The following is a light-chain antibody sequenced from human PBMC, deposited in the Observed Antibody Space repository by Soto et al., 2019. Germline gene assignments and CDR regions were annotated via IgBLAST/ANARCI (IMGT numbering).Light chain of an antibody. J-gene: IGKJ1*01. CDR2: AAS. V-gene: IGKV1-39*01. Sequence: DIRMTQSPSSLSASVGDRVTITCRASQSISSYLNWYQQKPGKAPKLLIYAASSLQSGVPSRFSGSGSGTDVTLTISSLQPEDFATYYCQQSYSTPWTFGQGTKVEIK. CDR3: QQSYSTPWT. CDR1: QSISSY.